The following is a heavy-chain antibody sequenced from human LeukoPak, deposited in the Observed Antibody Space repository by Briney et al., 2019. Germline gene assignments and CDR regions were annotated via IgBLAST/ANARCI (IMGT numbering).Heavy chain of an antibody. CDR3: ATANIVVVPDGAFDY. Sequence: ASVKVSCKASGYTFTGYYIHWVRQAPGQGLEWMGWFNPNNGGTNYAQNFQGRVTMTRDTSTSTAYMEMSRLRSDDTDVYYCATANIVVVPDGAFDYWGQGTLVTVSS. V-gene: IGHV1-2*02. CDR2: FNPNNGGT. CDR1: GYTFTGYY. D-gene: IGHD2-2*01. J-gene: IGHJ4*02.